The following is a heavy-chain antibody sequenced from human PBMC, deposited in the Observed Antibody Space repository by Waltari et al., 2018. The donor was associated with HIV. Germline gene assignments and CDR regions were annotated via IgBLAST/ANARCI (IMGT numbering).Heavy chain of an antibody. D-gene: IGHD1-7*01. Sequence: EVQLVESGGGLVQPGGSLRLSCTTSGFIFSNFWMSWVRQAPGKGVEWVANRNQDGSATYSVGSVKGRFTVSRDNAKTSLYLQMNSLRAEDTAVYYCARGLNWNYGFFWGQGSLVTVSS. J-gene: IGHJ4*02. CDR1: GFIFSNFW. CDR3: ARGLNWNYGFF. V-gene: IGHV3-7*01. CDR2: RNQDGSAT.